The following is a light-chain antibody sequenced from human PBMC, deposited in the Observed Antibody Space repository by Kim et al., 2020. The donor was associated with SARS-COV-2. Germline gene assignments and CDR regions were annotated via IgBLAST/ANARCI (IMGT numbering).Light chain of an antibody. J-gene: IGLJ1*01. V-gene: IGLV1-40*01. CDR3: QSYDSSLSGYV. CDR1: HSNIGAGYD. Sequence: QSVLTQPPSVSGAPGQRVTVSCTGTHSNIGAGYDVHWYQQFPGMAPKLLIYGDINRPSGVPDRFSGSKSGSSASLVITGLQPEDEADYYCQSYDSSLSGYVFGSGTNVTVL. CDR2: GDI.